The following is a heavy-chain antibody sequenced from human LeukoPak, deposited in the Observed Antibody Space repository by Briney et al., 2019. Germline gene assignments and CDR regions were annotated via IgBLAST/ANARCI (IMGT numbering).Heavy chain of an antibody. CDR2: ISSSGSTM. J-gene: IGHJ4*02. CDR1: GFIFSDYY. D-gene: IGHD1-26*01. Sequence: PGGSLRLSCAASGFIFSDYYMSWIRQAPGKGLEWVSYISSSGSTMYYTDSVKGRFTISRDNAKNSLYLQMNSLRAEDTAVYYCARDQGSGSLDYWGQGTLVTVSS. CDR3: ARDQGSGSLDY. V-gene: IGHV3-11*04.